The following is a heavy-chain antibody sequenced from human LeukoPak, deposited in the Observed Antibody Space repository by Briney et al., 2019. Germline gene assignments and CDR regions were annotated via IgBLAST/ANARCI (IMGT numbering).Heavy chain of an antibody. CDR2: ISGSGGST. D-gene: IGHD3-10*01. CDR1: GFTFSSYV. CDR3: AKDQTRGYFDY. Sequence: GGSLRLSCAASGFTFSSYVMSWVRQAPGKGLEWVSAISGSGGSTYYADSVKGRFTISRDNSKNTLYLQMNSLRAEDTAAYYCAKDQTRGYFDYWGQGTLVTVSS. V-gene: IGHV3-23*01. J-gene: IGHJ4*02.